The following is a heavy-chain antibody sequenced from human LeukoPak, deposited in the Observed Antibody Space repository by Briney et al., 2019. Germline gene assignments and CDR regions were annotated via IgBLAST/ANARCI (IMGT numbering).Heavy chain of an antibody. CDR3: ARIGYSSSSFDY. J-gene: IGHJ4*02. D-gene: IGHD5-18*01. V-gene: IGHV3-7*01. Sequence: GESLRLSCAASGFRFTNYWMSWVRQAPGKGLEWVANIKQDGSEIDYSDPMKGRFTISRDNTRNSVYLQVDSLRAEDTGVYYCARIGYSSSSFDYWGQGTLVTVSS. CDR1: GFRFTNYW. CDR2: IKQDGSEI.